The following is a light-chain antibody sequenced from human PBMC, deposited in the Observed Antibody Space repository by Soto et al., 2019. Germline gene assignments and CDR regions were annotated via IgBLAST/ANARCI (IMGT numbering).Light chain of an antibody. CDR2: GAS. V-gene: IGKV3-20*01. Sequence: EIVLTQSPGTLSLTPGERATLSCRASQSVSSTFLAWYQQKPGQAPKVLIYGASTRVTGIPDRFSGSGSGTDFTLTISRLEPEDFAMYYCQQYESSRTFGQGTKVEMK. J-gene: IGKJ1*01. CDR3: QQYESSRT. CDR1: QSVSSTF.